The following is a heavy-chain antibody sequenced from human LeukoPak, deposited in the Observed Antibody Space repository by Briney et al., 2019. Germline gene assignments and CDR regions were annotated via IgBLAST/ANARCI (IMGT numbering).Heavy chain of an antibody. CDR2: IYYSGST. CDR3: ASERGYSYGFPGY. J-gene: IGHJ4*02. Sequence: PSETLSLTCTVSGGSISSGDYYWSWIRQPPGKGLEWIGYIYYSGSTHYNPSLKSRVTISVDTSKNQFSLKLSSVTAADTAVYYCASERGYSYGFPGYWGQGTLVTVSS. CDR1: GGSISSGDYY. D-gene: IGHD5-18*01. V-gene: IGHV4-30-4*08.